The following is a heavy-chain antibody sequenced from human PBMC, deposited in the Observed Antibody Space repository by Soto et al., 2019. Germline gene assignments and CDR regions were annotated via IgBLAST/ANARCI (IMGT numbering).Heavy chain of an antibody. CDR2: ISGSGGST. J-gene: IGHJ5*02. Sequence: GGSLRLSCAASGFTFSSYAMSWVRQAPGKGLEWVSAISGSGGSTYYADSVKGRFTVSRDNAKRSLFLQMTSLTAEDTAIYYCVRGGGGGLFDPWGQGTMVTVS. V-gene: IGHV3-23*01. CDR3: VRGGGGGLFDP. CDR1: GFTFSSYA. D-gene: IGHD2-15*01.